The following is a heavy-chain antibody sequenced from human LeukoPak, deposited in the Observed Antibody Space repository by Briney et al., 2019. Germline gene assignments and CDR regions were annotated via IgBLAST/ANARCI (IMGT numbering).Heavy chain of an antibody. D-gene: IGHD6-6*01. CDR1: GGSISSYY. CDR3: AREENRIAARRGSFDY. Sequence: SETPSLTCTVSGGSISSYYWSWIRQPPGKGLEWIGYIYYSGSTNYNPSLKSRVTISVDTSKNQFSLKLSSVTAADTAVYYCAREENRIAARRGSFDYWGQGTLVTVSS. CDR2: IYYSGST. V-gene: IGHV4-59*01. J-gene: IGHJ4*02.